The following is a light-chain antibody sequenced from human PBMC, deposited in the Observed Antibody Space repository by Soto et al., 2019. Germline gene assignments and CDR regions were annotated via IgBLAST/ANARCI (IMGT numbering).Light chain of an antibody. V-gene: IGLV2-14*01. CDR3: SSYTNSTTEV. CDR2: DVS. CDR1: SSDVGGYNY. J-gene: IGLJ1*01. Sequence: QSVLTQPASVSGSPGQSITISCTGTSSDVGGYNYVSWYQQHPGKAPKLMIYDVSSRPSGVSNRFSGSKSGNTASLTISGLQAEDEADYYCSSYTNSTTEVFGTGTKVTVL.